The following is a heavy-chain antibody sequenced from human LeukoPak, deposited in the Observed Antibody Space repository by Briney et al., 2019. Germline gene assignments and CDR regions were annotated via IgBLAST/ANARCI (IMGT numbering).Heavy chain of an antibody. D-gene: IGHD3-22*01. CDR1: GFTFSDYY. Sequence: GGSLGLSCAASGFTFSDYYMSWIRQAPGKGLEWVSYISSSGSTIYYADSVKGRFTISRDNAKNSLYLQMNSLRAEDTAVYYCAATYYYDSSDADAFDIWGQGTMVTVSS. V-gene: IGHV3-11*01. CDR3: AATYYYDSSDADAFDI. J-gene: IGHJ3*02. CDR2: ISSSGSTI.